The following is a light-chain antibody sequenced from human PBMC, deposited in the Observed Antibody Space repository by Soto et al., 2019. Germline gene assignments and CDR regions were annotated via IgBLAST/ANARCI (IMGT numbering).Light chain of an antibody. CDR2: RNN. CDR3: AAWDDSLSGVV. CDR1: SSNIGSNY. J-gene: IGLJ2*01. V-gene: IGLV1-47*01. Sequence: QSVLTQPPSASGTPGQRVTIPCSGSSSNIGSNYVYWYQQLPGTAPKLLIYRNNQRPSGAPDRFSASKSGTSASLAISGLRSEDEADYYCAAWDDSLSGVVFGGGTKVTVL.